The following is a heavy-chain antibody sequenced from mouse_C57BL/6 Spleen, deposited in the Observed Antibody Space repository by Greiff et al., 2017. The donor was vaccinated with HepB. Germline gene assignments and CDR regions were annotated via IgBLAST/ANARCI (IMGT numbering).Heavy chain of an antibody. Sequence: EVQVVESGPGLVKPSQSLSLTCSVTGYSITSGYYWNWIRQFPGNKLEWMGYISYDGSNNYNPSLKNRISITRDTSKNQFFLKLNSVTTEDTATYYCARDWYYYGRGYFDVWGTGTTVTDSS. CDR3: ARDWYYYGRGYFDV. V-gene: IGHV3-6*01. J-gene: IGHJ1*03. D-gene: IGHD1-1*01. CDR1: GYSITSGYY. CDR2: ISYDGSN.